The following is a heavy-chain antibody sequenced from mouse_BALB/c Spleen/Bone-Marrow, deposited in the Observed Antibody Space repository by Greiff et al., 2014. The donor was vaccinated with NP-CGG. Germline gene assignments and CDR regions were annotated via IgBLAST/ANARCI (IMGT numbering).Heavy chain of an antibody. D-gene: IGHD2-10*02. Sequence: VQLKESGEGLVKPGGSLKLSCAASGFTFSDYYMYWVRQTPEKRLEWVATISDGGGYTYYPDSVWGRFTISRDNAKNNLYLQMSSLKSEDTAMYYCARSGERYGAMDYWGQGTSVTVFS. CDR3: ARSGERYGAMDY. CDR2: ISDGGGYT. V-gene: IGHV5-4*02. J-gene: IGHJ4*01. CDR1: GFTFSDYY.